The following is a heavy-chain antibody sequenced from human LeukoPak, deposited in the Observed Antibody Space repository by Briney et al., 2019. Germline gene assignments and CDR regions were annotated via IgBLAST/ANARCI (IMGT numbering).Heavy chain of an antibody. CDR3: ARYSSSSGPDY. D-gene: IGHD6-6*01. V-gene: IGHV3-21*01. CDR1: GFTFSGYS. J-gene: IGHJ4*02. CDR2: ISSSSSSYI. Sequence: GGSLRLSCAASGFTFSGYSMNWVRQAPGKGLEWVSSISSSSSSYIYYAGSVKGRFTISRDNAKNSLYLQMNSLRAEDTAVYYCARYSSSSGPDYWGQGTLVTVSS.